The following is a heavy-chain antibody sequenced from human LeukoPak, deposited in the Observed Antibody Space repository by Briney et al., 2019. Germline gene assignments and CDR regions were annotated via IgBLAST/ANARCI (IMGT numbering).Heavy chain of an antibody. Sequence: PGGSLRLSCAASDFTFSTYAMHWVRQAPDKGLEWVAVISYDGGKKYYADSVKGRFTISRDNSKNTLYLQMNSLRAEDTAVYYCAKDLAEMATIIDYWGQGTLVTVSS. D-gene: IGHD5-24*01. V-gene: IGHV3-30-3*01. CDR3: AKDLAEMATIIDY. CDR2: ISYDGGKK. J-gene: IGHJ4*02. CDR1: DFTFSTYA.